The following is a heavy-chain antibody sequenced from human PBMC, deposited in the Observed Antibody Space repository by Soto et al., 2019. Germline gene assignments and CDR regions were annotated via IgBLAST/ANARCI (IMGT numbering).Heavy chain of an antibody. CDR1: GGSISSGANY. CDR3: ARDMHAGFTHYFDP. Sequence: PSETLSLTCTVSGGSISSGANYWSWVRQGPGKGLEWIGNIYYSGSAYYNPSLKSRLTMSVDTSKNSFSLKLTSMTAADTAVYYCARDMHAGFTHYFDPWGQGTLVTVSS. J-gene: IGHJ5*02. D-gene: IGHD1-26*01. V-gene: IGHV4-31*03. CDR2: IYYSGSA.